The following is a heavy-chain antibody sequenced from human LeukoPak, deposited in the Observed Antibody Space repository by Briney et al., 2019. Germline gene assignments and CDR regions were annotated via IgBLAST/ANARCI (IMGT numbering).Heavy chain of an antibody. CDR3: ATSNGGLDY. D-gene: IGHD2-8*01. V-gene: IGHV3-48*01. CDR2: ITGNSGTI. CDR1: GFAFSPYS. J-gene: IGHJ4*02. Sequence: GGSLRLSCTASGFAFSPYSTNWVRQAPGKGLTWLSYITGNSGTINYVDSVKGRFTVSRDNAKNSLFLQMNSLRVEDTAVYYCATSNGGLDYWGQGTLVTVSS.